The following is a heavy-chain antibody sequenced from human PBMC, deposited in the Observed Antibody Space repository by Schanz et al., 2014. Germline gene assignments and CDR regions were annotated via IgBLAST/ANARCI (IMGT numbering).Heavy chain of an antibody. D-gene: IGHD3-3*01. CDR2: IKQDESER. CDR3: ARDKGGYYPVDY. J-gene: IGHJ4*02. Sequence: EVQLVESGGGLVQPGGSLRLSCAASGFTFSTYWMSWVRQAPGKGLEWVANIKQDESERSYVDSVKDRFTISRDNAKNALYLQMHRLRAEDTAVYYCARDKGGYYPVDYWGQGTLVTVSS. V-gene: IGHV3-7*01. CDR1: GFTFSTYW.